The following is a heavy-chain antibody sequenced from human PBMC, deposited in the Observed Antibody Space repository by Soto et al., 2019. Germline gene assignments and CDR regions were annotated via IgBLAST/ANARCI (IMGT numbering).Heavy chain of an antibody. Sequence: QITLKESGPALVNPTQTLTLTCSFSGFALSGTSVGVGWIRQPPGKALEWLTLIYGNDDKRYSPSLKSRLTITKDTSKNQVVPTINNMDPVDTATYYCAHRDDGDDYSNTFDYWAQAPLCTVSS. D-gene: IGHD2-21*01. CDR1: GFALSGTSVG. CDR3: AHRDDGDDYSNTFDY. CDR2: IYGNDDK. J-gene: IGHJ4*02. V-gene: IGHV2-5*01.